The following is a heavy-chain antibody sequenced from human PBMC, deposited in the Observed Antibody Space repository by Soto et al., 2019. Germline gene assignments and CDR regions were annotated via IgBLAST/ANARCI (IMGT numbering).Heavy chain of an antibody. CDR1: GGYIPISSW. D-gene: IGHD6-13*01. J-gene: IGHJ6*04. V-gene: IGHV4-4*02. Sequence: TQYHKDAVTGGYIPISSWWTWVRKAPGKGLEWIGEIYHSGSTNSTPSLKSRVNISVDKSKNQFSLKLSSVTAADTAVYYCARVPISSSWPPGYYYYRMEVWGRGNTVT. CDR2: IYHSGST. CDR3: ARVPISSSWPPGYYYYRMEV.